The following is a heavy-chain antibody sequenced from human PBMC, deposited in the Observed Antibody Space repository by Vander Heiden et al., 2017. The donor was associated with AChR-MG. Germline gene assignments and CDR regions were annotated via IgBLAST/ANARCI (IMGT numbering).Heavy chain of an antibody. J-gene: IGHJ3*01. Sequence: QVQLVESGGGVVQPGRSLRLSCATSGFTFSRYGMHWVRQAPGKGLEWGAVIWDNGINKYYADSVKGRFSISRDNSKDMLYLQLNSLRAEDTAMFYCVKEQGPFDAFDVWGQGTMVTVSS. CDR2: IWDNGINK. CDR1: GFTFSRYG. V-gene: IGHV3-33*06. CDR3: VKEQGPFDAFDV.